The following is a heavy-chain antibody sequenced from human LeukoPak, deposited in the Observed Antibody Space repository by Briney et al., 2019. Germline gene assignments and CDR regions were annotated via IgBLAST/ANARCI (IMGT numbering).Heavy chain of an antibody. J-gene: IGHJ4*02. V-gene: IGHV3-23*01. D-gene: IGHD6-13*01. Sequence: GGSLRLSCAASGFTFSSYAMSWVRQAPGKGLEWVSAISGSGGSTYYADSVKGRFTISRDNSKNTLYLQMNSLRAEDTAVYYCAKGYSSSWYGRGFYYFDYWGQGTLVTVSS. CDR1: GFTFSSYA. CDR2: ISGSGGST. CDR3: AKGYSSSWYGRGFYYFDY.